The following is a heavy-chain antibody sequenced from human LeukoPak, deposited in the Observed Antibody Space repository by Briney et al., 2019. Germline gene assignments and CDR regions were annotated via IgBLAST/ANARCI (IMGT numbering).Heavy chain of an antibody. D-gene: IGHD3-3*01. CDR2: INPNSGGT. Sequence: ASVKVSCKASGYTFTGNYMHWVRQAPGQGLEWMGWINPNSGGTNYAQKFQGRVTMTSDTSISTAYMELSRLRSDDTAVYYCARERSGYYFDYWGQGTLVTVSS. CDR3: ARERSGYYFDY. V-gene: IGHV1-2*02. J-gene: IGHJ4*02. CDR1: GYTFTGNY.